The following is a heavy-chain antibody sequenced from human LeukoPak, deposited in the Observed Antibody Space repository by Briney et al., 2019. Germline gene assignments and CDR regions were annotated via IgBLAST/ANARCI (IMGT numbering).Heavy chain of an antibody. V-gene: IGHV3-23*01. D-gene: IGHD6-13*01. CDR3: AKAALSAAAGLGTYYFDY. CDR2: ISGGGGGS. Sequence: AGGSLRLSCAASGFILSNYAMSWVRQAPGKGLEWVSSISGGGGGSYYADSVKGRFTISRDNSKNTLYLQMNSLRAEDTAVYYCAKAALSAAAGLGTYYFDYWGQGTLVTVSS. J-gene: IGHJ4*02. CDR1: GFILSNYA.